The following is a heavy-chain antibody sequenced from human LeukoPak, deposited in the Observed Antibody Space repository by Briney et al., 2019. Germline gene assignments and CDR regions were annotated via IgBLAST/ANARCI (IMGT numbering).Heavy chain of an antibody. CDR3: ARPSGGTPFKRFDY. Sequence: SETLSLTCAVYGGSFNDYNWTWIRQPPGKGLEWIGEIGHNGTTNYNPSLKGRVTISVDTSKNQLSLSLTSVTAADTAAYYCARPSGGTPFKRFDYWGQGTLVTVSS. V-gene: IGHV4-34*01. J-gene: IGHJ4*02. CDR2: IGHNGTT. D-gene: IGHD1-1*01. CDR1: GGSFNDYN.